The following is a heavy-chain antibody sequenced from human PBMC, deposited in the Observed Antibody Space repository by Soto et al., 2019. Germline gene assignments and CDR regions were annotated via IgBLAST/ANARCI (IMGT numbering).Heavy chain of an antibody. Sequence: QITLKESGPTLVKPTQTLTLTCTFSGFSLTTSGVGVGWISQPPGTALELLALIYWDDEKRYSPSRQSRLTITKDTSKNQVDLTVTNMNPADTGTYSCAHRLYASSDDAFDIWGQWTVVYVSS. CDR1: GFSLTTSGVG. V-gene: IGHV2-5*02. CDR3: AHRLYASSDDAFDI. J-gene: IGHJ3*02. CDR2: IYWDDEK. D-gene: IGHD6-6*01.